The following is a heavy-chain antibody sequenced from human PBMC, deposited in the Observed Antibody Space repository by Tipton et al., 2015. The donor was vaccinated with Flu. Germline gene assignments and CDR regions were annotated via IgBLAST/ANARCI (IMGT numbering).Heavy chain of an antibody. CDR2: ISSGGSTI. Sequence: SLRLSCAASGFTFGDHYMSWIRQAPGKGLECVSYISSGGSTIYYADSVKGRFSISRDNAQNSLYLQMNSLRVEDTAVYYCARVDGVIVPAALYYFDYWGQGALVTVSS. J-gene: IGHJ4*02. CDR3: ARVDGVIVPAALYYFDY. CDR1: GFTFGDHY. V-gene: IGHV3-11*01. D-gene: IGHD2-2*01.